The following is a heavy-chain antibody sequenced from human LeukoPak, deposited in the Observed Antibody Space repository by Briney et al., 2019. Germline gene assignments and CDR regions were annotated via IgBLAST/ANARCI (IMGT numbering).Heavy chain of an antibody. Sequence: PGGSLRLSCAASGFTFSSYAMHWVRQAPGKGLEWVAVISYDGSNKHYADSVKGRFTISRDNSKNTLYLQMNSLRAEDTAVYYCARDSWFGESPLYYFDYWGQGTLVTVSS. V-gene: IGHV3-30-3*01. CDR1: GFTFSSYA. D-gene: IGHD3-10*01. J-gene: IGHJ4*02. CDR3: ARDSWFGESPLYYFDY. CDR2: ISYDGSNK.